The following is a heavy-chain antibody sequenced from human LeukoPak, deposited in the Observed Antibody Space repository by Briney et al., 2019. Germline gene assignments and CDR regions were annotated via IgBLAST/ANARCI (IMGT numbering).Heavy chain of an antibody. CDR3: ASTVVTPSGMNV. J-gene: IGHJ6*02. D-gene: IGHD4-23*01. Sequence: GGSLRLSCAASGFTFSNYAMSWVRQAPGKGLEWVSAISDTAGSTYYADSVKGRFTISRDNAKNTLYLQMNSLKAEDTAVYYCASTVVTPSGMNVWGQGTTVTVSS. CDR1: GFTFSNYA. CDR2: ISDTAGST. V-gene: IGHV3-23*01.